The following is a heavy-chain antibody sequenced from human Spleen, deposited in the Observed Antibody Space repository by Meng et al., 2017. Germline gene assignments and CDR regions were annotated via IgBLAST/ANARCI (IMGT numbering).Heavy chain of an antibody. Sequence: GESLKISCAASGFTFSSYAMSWVRQAPGKGLEWVSALSGGGGNTCYADSVKGRFTISRDNSKNTLYLQMNSLRAEDTAVYYCAKVPDSGWTYYFDYWGQGTLVTVSS. V-gene: IGHV3-23*01. J-gene: IGHJ4*02. CDR2: LSGGGGNT. CDR1: GFTFSSYA. D-gene: IGHD6-19*01. CDR3: AKVPDSGWTYYFDY.